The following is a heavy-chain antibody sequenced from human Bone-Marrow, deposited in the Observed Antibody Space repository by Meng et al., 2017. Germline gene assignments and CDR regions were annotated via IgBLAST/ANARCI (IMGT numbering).Heavy chain of an antibody. CDR1: SVSISSTNW. CDR2: IHQDGYT. Sequence: QVQLQESGPGLVKPSGTLSLTCAVASVSISSTNWWGWVRQPPGKGLEWIGEIHQDGYTNYSPSLKSRVTISVDKSRNQFSLKLNSVTAANTAVYYCARLGPPIAAGDPFDYWGQGTLVTVSS. V-gene: IGHV4-4*02. CDR3: ARLGPPIAAGDPFDY. J-gene: IGHJ4*02. D-gene: IGHD6-13*01.